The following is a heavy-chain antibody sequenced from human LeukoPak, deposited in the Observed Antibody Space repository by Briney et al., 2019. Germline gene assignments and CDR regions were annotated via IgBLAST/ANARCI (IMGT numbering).Heavy chain of an antibody. J-gene: IGHJ6*02. CDR3: AKGRVGANGYYYYGMDV. CDR1: GSTFSSYA. V-gene: IGHV3-23*01. Sequence: PGGSLRLSCAASGSTFSSYAMSWVRQAPGKGLEWVSAISGSGGSTYYADSVKGRFTISRDNSKNTLYLQMNSLRTEDTAVYYCAKGRVGANGYYYYGMDVWGQGTTVTVSS. CDR2: ISGSGGST. D-gene: IGHD1-26*01.